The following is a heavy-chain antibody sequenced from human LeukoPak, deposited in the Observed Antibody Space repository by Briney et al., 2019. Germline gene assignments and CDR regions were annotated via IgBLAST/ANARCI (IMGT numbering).Heavy chain of an antibody. CDR2: ISGSGGST. D-gene: IGHD3-22*01. CDR3: ARDPVTKNYYDSSGYYSTRNWFDP. V-gene: IGHV3-23*01. CDR1: GFTFSSYA. Sequence: GGSLRLSCAASGFTFSSYAMSWVRQAPGKGLEWLSAISGSGGSTYYADSVKGRFTISRDNSKNTLYLQMNSLRAEDTAVYYCARDPVTKNYYDSSGYYSTRNWFDPWGQGTLVTVSS. J-gene: IGHJ5*02.